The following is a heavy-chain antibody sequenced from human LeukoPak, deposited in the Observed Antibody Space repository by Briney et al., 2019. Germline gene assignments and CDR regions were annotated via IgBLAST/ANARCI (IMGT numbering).Heavy chain of an antibody. V-gene: IGHV3-49*04. CDR2: IRSKAYGGTT. D-gene: IGHD2-2*01. J-gene: IGHJ6*03. Sequence: AGGSLRLSCAASGFTFSSYRMNWVRQAPGKGLEWVGFIRSKAYGGTTEYAASVKGRFTISRDDSKSIAYLQMNSLKTEDTAVYYCTRAQLQFWVNYYYYMDVWGKGTTVTISS. CDR3: TRAQLQFWVNYYYYMDV. CDR1: GFTFSSYR.